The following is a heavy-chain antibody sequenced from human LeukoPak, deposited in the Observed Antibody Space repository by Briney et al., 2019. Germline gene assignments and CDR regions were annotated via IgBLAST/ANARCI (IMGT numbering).Heavy chain of an antibody. CDR2: ISSSSSYI. CDR1: GFTFSSYS. J-gene: IGHJ4*02. CDR3: ARDSVLLWFGESRDPYYFDY. Sequence: GGSLRLSCAASGFTFSSYSMNWVRQAPGKGLEWVSSISSSSSYIYYADSVKGRFTISRDNAKNSLYLQMNSLRAEDTAVYYCARDSVLLWFGESRDPYYFDYWGQGTLVTVSS. V-gene: IGHV3-21*01. D-gene: IGHD3-10*01.